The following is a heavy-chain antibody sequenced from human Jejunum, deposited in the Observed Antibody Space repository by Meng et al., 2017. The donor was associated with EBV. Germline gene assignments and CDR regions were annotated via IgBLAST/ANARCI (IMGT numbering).Heavy chain of an antibody. CDR1: GYTFTNYY. CDR3: ARGLDSSTPGTD. V-gene: IGHV1-46*01. D-gene: IGHD6-13*01. Sequence: VEVKKPGASVKISSKTSGYTFTNYYMHWVRHARGQGLEWVGMVNPSPVDTNYARNFQGRVTMTSDTSTSTVHMELNSLKSDDTAVYYCARGLDSSTPGTDWGQGTLVTVSS. CDR2: VNPSPVDT. J-gene: IGHJ4*02.